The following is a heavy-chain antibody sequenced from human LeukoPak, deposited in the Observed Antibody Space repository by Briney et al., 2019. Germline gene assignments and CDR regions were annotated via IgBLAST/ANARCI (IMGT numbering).Heavy chain of an antibody. J-gene: IGHJ4*02. Sequence: GGSLRLSCAASGFTFSSYGMHWVRQAPGKGLEWVAVIPYDGSNKYYADSVKGRFTISRDNSKNTLYLQMNSLRAEDTAVYYCAKISRGDSIPVDYWGQGTLVTVSS. CDR1: GFTFSSYG. D-gene: IGHD2-21*02. CDR3: AKISRGDSIPVDY. V-gene: IGHV3-30*18. CDR2: IPYDGSNK.